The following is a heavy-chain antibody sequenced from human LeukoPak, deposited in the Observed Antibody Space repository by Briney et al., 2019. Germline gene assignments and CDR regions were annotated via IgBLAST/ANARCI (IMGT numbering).Heavy chain of an antibody. CDR1: GGSFSGYY. J-gene: IGHJ4*02. CDR3: ARDHASYSYGLRY. D-gene: IGHD5-18*01. Sequence: PSETLSLTCAVYGGSFSGYYWSWIRQPPGEGVEWIGEINHSGSTNYIPSLKSRVTISVHTSQNPLSLKPSSVTAADTAVYYCARDHASYSYGLRYWGQGTLVTVSS. V-gene: IGHV4-34*01. CDR2: INHSGST.